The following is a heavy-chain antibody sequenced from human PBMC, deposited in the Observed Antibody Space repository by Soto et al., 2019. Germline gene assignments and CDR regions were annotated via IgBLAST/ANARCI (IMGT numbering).Heavy chain of an antibody. V-gene: IGHV2-5*02. CDR3: APTPSGYVGYDFKSYSEY. CDR1: GFSLSTSGVG. J-gene: IGHJ4*02. CDR2: IYWDDDK. Sequence: QITLKESGPTLVKPTQTLTLTCTVSGFSLSTSGVGVGWIRQPPGKALEWLALIYWDDDKRYSPSLKSRLNITKDTAKGQVSLTMTNMDPVDTATDYCAPTPSGYVGYDFKSYSEYWGQGTLVTVSS. D-gene: IGHD5-12*01.